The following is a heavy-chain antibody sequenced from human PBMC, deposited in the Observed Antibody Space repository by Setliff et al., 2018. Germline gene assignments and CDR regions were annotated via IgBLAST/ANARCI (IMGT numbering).Heavy chain of an antibody. CDR3: ARMSRYSEFWSGYAEDYYSSYIDV. CDR2: IYHSGST. CDR1: GYSISSGYY. Sequence: ETLSLTCAVSGYSISSGYYWGWIRQPPGKGLEWIGSIYHSGSTYYNPSLKSRVTISVDTSKNQFSLKLSSVTAADTAVYYCARMSRYSEFWSGYAEDYYSSYIDVWGTGATVTVSS. V-gene: IGHV4-38-2*01. D-gene: IGHD3-3*01. J-gene: IGHJ6*03.